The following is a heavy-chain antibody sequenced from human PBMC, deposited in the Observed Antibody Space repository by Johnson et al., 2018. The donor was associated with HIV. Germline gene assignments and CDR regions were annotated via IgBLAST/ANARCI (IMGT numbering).Heavy chain of an antibody. D-gene: IGHD2-15*01. V-gene: IGHV3-15*01. J-gene: IGHJ3*02. Sequence: VQLVESGGGLVKPGGSLRLSCAASGFTFSNAWMSWVRQAPGKGLEWVGHIKSKTDGGTTDYAAPVKGRFTISRDDAKNTLYLQMNSLKTEDTAVYYCTAALRVKGIWGQGTMVTVSS. CDR2: IKSKTDGGTT. CDR3: TAALRVKGI. CDR1: GFTFSNAW.